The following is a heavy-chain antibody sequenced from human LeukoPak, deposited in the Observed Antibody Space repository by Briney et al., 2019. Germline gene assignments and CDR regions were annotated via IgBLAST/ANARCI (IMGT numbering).Heavy chain of an antibody. J-gene: IGHJ5*02. CDR2: INPSGGST. Sequence: APMKVSCKASGYTFTSYYMHWVRQAPGQGLEWMGIINPSGGSTSYAQKFQGRVTMTRDMSTSTVYMELSSLRSEDTAVYYCARDGIFREYSSSSLPPWGFWFDPWGQGTLVTVSS. V-gene: IGHV1-46*01. D-gene: IGHD6-6*01. CDR3: ARDGIFREYSSSSLPPWGFWFDP. CDR1: GYTFTSYY.